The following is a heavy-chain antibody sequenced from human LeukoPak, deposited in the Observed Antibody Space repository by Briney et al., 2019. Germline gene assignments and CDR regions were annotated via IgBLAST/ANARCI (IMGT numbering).Heavy chain of an antibody. CDR3: ARAPGRWLPYYFDY. Sequence: PSETLSLTCTVSGGSISSGGYSWSWIRQHPGKGLEWIGYIYYSGSTYYNPSLKSRVTISVDTSKNQFSLKLSSVTAADTAVYYCARAPGRWLPYYFDYWGQGTLVTVSS. V-gene: IGHV4-31*03. CDR2: IYYSGST. D-gene: IGHD3-22*01. J-gene: IGHJ4*02. CDR1: GGSISSGGYS.